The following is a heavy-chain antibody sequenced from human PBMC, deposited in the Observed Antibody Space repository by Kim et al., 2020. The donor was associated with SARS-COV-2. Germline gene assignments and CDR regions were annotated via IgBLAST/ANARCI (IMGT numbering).Heavy chain of an antibody. CDR3: TRDLQMTRAILPYFYGMDV. V-gene: IGHV3-48*03. D-gene: IGHD3-9*01. CDR1: GFTFSDYE. CDR2: ISGSGKTT. J-gene: IGHJ6*02. Sequence: GGSLRLSCVASGFTFSDYEMNWVRQSPGKGLEWVSFISGSGKTTHYADSAKGRFTISRDNSKNSLYLELNTLRAEDTAVYYCTRDLQMTRAILPYFYGMDVWARGTRLSVS.